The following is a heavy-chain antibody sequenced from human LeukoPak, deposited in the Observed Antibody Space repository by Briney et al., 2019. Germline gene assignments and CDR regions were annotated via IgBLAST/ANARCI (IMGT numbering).Heavy chain of an antibody. CDR3: AKNLWGGSGSSHYYYYYGMDV. Sequence: GGSLRLSCAASGFTFSSYAMSWVRQAPGKGLEWVSAISGSGGSTYYADSVKGRFTISRDNSKNTLYLQMNSLRAEDTSVYYSAKNLWGGSGSSHYYYYYGMDVWGQGTTVTVSS. V-gene: IGHV3-23*01. J-gene: IGHJ6*02. CDR2: ISGSGGST. CDR1: GFTFSSYA. D-gene: IGHD3-10*01.